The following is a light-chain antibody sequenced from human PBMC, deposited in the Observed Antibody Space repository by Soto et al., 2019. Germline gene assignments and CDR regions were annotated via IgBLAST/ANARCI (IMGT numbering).Light chain of an antibody. V-gene: IGLV2-14*01. CDR2: EVG. J-gene: IGLJ1*01. CDR1: SSDVGGHNH. CDR3: NSYTSSSTHV. Sequence: QSALTQPASVSGSPGQSITISCTGSSSDVGGHNHVSWYQQHPGKAPKLIIYEVGNRPSGVSNRFSGSKSGNTVSLTISGFQAEDEADYYCNSYTSSSTHVFGTGTKLTVL.